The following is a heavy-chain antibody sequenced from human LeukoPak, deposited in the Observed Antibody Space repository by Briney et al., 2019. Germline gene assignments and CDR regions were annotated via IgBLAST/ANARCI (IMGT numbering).Heavy chain of an antibody. D-gene: IGHD4-17*01. Sequence: SETLSLTCAVYGGSFSGYYWSWIRQPPGKGLEWIGEINHSGSTNYNPSLKSRVTIPVDTSKNQFSLKLSSVTAADTAVYYCARNYGDYDYFDYWGQGTLVTVSS. CDR1: GGSFSGYY. V-gene: IGHV4-34*01. CDR2: INHSGST. CDR3: ARNYGDYDYFDY. J-gene: IGHJ4*02.